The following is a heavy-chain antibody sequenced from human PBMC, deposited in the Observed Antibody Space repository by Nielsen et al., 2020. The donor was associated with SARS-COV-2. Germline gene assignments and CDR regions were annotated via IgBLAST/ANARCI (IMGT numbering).Heavy chain of an antibody. CDR2: INAGNGNT. J-gene: IGHJ4*02. D-gene: IGHD3-16*02. CDR3: ARVLGITFGGVISGPFDY. V-gene: IGHV1-3*01. Sequence: WVRQAPGQRLEWMGWINAGNGNTKYSQKFQGRVTITRDTPASTAYMELSSLRSEDTAVYYCARVLGITFGGVISGPFDYRGQGTLVTVSS.